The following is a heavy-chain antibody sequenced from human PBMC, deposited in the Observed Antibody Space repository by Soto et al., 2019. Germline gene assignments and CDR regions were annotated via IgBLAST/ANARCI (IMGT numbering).Heavy chain of an antibody. CDR2: IYYSGST. CDR3: AREAGYSYGYGYYGMDV. V-gene: IGHV4-61*01. Sequence: ASETLSLACTVSGGSVSSGSYYWSWIRQPPGKGLEWIGYIYYSGSTNYNPSLKSRVTISVDTSKNQFSLKLSSVTAADTAVYYCAREAGYSYGYGYYGMDVWGQGTTVTVSS. J-gene: IGHJ6*02. D-gene: IGHD5-18*01. CDR1: GGSVSSGSYY.